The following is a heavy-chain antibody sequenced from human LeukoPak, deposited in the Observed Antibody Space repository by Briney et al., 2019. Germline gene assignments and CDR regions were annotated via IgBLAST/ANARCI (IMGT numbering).Heavy chain of an antibody. Sequence: GGSLRLSCTGSGFTFGDHSVSWVRQPPGKGLDWVGFITSKPYGETSYYAASVSGRFSFSRDDSKSIAYLQMNSLKTEDTAVYYCTREAADYLDYWGQGTLVTVSS. CDR3: TREAADYLDY. CDR1: GFTFGDHS. J-gene: IGHJ4*02. CDR2: ITSKPYGETS. V-gene: IGHV3-49*04.